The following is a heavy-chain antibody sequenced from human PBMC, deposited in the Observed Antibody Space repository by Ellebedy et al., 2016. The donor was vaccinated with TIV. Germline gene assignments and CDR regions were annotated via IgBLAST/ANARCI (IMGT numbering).Heavy chain of an antibody. CDR2: IKSKGDGGTT. CDR1: GITFSNAW. J-gene: IGHJ4*02. CDR3: ARSCVSNNCYPFIGN. V-gene: IGHV3-15*07. Sequence: GESLKISCAASGITFSNAWIHWFRQAPGKGLEWVVRIKSKGDGGTTDYAAPVKGRFTISRDDSKDTLYLQMNSLKTEDTAVYFCARSCVSNNCYPFIGNWGQGTLVTVSS. D-gene: IGHD2-2*01.